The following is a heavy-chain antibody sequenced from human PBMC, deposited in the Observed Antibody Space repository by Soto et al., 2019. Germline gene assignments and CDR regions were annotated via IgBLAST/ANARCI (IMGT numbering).Heavy chain of an antibody. J-gene: IGHJ2*01. CDR1: GYTFNNYG. D-gene: IGHD2-15*01. Sequence: QVQLVQSGAEVKKPGASVKVSCKASGYTFNNYGISWVRQAPGQGLEWMGWIGPYNGNTDHAQNFQGRVTMTTDTPTNTAYMELRSLRSDDTALYYCARWYCSVGSCYTCWHFDLWGRGTLVTVSS. CDR2: IGPYNGNT. V-gene: IGHV1-18*01. CDR3: ARWYCSVGSCYTCWHFDL.